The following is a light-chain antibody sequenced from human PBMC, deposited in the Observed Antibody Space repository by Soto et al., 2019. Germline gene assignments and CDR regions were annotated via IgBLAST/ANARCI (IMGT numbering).Light chain of an antibody. CDR2: AAS. V-gene: IGKV1-39*01. J-gene: IGKJ4*01. CDR1: RSISNH. CDR3: QQSNSSPPT. Sequence: DIQMTQSPSSLSASVEDRVIITCRASRSISNHLNWYQQKPGKAPNLLIYAASTLQAGVPSRFRGSASGTDFTLPISSLHPEDFATYFCQQSNSSPPTFGGGTKVDI.